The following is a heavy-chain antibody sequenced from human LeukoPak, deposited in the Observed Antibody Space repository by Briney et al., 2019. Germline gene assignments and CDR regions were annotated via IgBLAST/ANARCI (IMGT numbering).Heavy chain of an antibody. D-gene: IGHD3-3*01. J-gene: IGHJ5*02. V-gene: IGHV4-34*01. CDR2: INHSGST. Sequence: SETLSLTCAVYGGSFSGYYWSWIRQPPGKGLEWIGEINHSGSTNYNPSLKSRVTISVDTSKNQFSLKLSSVTAADTAVYYCARLDIQGRITIFEVGQRKNWFDPWGQGTLVTVSS. CDR1: GGSFSGYY. CDR3: ARLDIQGRITIFEVGQRKNWFDP.